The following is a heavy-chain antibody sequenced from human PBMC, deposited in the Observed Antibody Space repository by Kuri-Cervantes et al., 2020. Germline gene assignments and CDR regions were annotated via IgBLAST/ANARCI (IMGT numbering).Heavy chain of an antibody. J-gene: IGHJ6*02. V-gene: IGHV3-30-3*01. CDR2: ISYDGSNK. Sequence: GESLKISCAASGFTFSSYAMHWVRQAPGKGLEWVAVISYDGSNKYYADSVKGRFTISRDNSKNTLYLQMNSLRAEDTAVYYCVRDLGSGMDVWGQGTTVTVSS. CDR3: VRDLGSGMDV. CDR1: GFTFSSYA. D-gene: IGHD2-15*01.